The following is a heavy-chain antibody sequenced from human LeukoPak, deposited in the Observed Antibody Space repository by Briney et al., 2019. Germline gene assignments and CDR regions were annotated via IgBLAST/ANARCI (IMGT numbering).Heavy chain of an antibody. J-gene: IGHJ5*02. V-gene: IGHV3-43*02. CDR3: AANTIFGVVNWFDP. Sequence: GGSLRFSCAASGFTFDDYAMHWVRQAPGKGLEWVSLISGDGGSTYYADSVKGRFTISRDNSKNSLYLQMNSLRTEDTALYYCAANTIFGVVNWFDPWGQGTLVTVSS. CDR1: GFTFDDYA. D-gene: IGHD3-3*01. CDR2: ISGDGGST.